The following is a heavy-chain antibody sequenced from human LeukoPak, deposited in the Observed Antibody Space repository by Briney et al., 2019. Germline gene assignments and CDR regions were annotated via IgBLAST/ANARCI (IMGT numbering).Heavy chain of an antibody. J-gene: IGHJ5*02. CDR1: GGSISTYY. CDR3: AKNGQSGFSFDP. V-gene: IGHV4-59*04. D-gene: IGHD2-8*01. Sequence: SETLSLTCTVSGGSISTYYWSWIRQPPGKGLEWIGYIYHSGSTYYNPSLKSRVTISVDRSKNQFSLKLSSVTAADTAVYYCAKNGQSGFSFDPWGQGTLVTVSS. CDR2: IYHSGST.